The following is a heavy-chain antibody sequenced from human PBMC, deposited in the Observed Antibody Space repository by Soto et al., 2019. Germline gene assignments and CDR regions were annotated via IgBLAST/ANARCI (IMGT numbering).Heavy chain of an antibody. Sequence: SETLSLTCTVSGGSISSGGYYWSWIRQHPGKGLEWIGYIYYSGSTYYNPSLQNRVTISVDTSKNQFSLKLNSVTAADTAVYYCAREGGIVGATAADYWGQGTLVTVS. CDR1: GGSISSGGYY. CDR3: AREGGIVGATAADY. CDR2: IYYSGST. D-gene: IGHD1-26*01. V-gene: IGHV4-31*03. J-gene: IGHJ4*02.